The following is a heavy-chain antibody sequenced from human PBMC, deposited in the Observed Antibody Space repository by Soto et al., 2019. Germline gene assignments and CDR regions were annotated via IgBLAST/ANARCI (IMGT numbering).Heavy chain of an antibody. CDR1: GGSLSSYD. Sequence: SETLSLTCTVSGGSLSSYDWTWIRQPPGKGLEWIGYVYYSGNTNYNPSLKSRVTISVDTSKNQFSLKLGSVTAADTAVYYCGRRYSSSFDYWGQGTPVTVSS. J-gene: IGHJ4*02. CDR3: GRRYSSSFDY. CDR2: VYYSGNT. D-gene: IGHD6-13*01. V-gene: IGHV4-59*08.